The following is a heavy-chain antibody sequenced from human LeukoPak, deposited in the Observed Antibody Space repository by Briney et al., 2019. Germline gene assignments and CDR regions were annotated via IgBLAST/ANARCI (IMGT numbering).Heavy chain of an antibody. CDR2: ISYDGSNK. D-gene: IGHD3-22*01. CDR1: GFTFSSYG. V-gene: IGHV3-30*18. CDR3: AKIPMIVVVITTGAFDI. Sequence: GSLRLSCAASGFTFSSYGMHWVRQAPGKGLEWVAVISYDGSNKYYADSVKGRFTISRDNSKNTLYLQMNSLRAEDTAVYYCAKIPMIVVVITTGAFDIWGQGTMVTVSS. J-gene: IGHJ3*02.